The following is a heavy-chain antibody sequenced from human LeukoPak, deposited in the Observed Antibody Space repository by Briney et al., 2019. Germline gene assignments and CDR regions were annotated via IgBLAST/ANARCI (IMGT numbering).Heavy chain of an antibody. CDR2: INLNRGGT. V-gene: IGHV1-2*02. J-gene: IGHJ5*02. Sequence: ASVKVSCKASGYTFTGYYMHWVRQAPGQGLEWMGWINLNRGGTNYAQKFQGRVTMTRDMSTSTDFMELSSLRSEDTAVYYCARDNSVGDNAWWFDPWGQGTLVTVSS. CDR1: GYTFTGYY. CDR3: ARDNSVGDNAWWFDP. D-gene: IGHD1-26*01.